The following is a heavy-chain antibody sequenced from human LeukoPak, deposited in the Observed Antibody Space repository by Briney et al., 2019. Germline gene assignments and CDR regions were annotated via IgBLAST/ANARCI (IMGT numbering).Heavy chain of an antibody. CDR1: GGSISSYY. CDR3: ANYYYGSVDY. CDR2: IYYSGST. V-gene: IGHV4-59*01. Sequence: SETLSLTCTVSGGSISSYYWSWIRQPPGKGLEWIGYIYYSGSTNYNPSLKSRVTISVDTSKNQFSLKLSSVTAADTAVYYCANYYYGSVDYWGQGTLVTVSS. J-gene: IGHJ4*02. D-gene: IGHD3-10*01.